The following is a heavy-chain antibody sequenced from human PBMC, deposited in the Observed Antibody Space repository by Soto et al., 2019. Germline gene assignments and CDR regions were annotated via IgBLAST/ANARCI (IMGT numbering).Heavy chain of an antibody. CDR2: INHSGST. Sequence: PSETLSLTCAVYGGSFSGYYWSWIRQPPGKGLEWIGEINHSGSTNYNPSLKSRVTISVDTSKNQFSLKLSSVTAADTAVYYCARGRCTEYSSSFHPNYYYYYGMDVWGQGTTVTVSS. V-gene: IGHV4-34*01. D-gene: IGHD6-6*01. CDR1: GGSFSGYY. CDR3: ARGRCTEYSSSFHPNYYYYYGMDV. J-gene: IGHJ6*02.